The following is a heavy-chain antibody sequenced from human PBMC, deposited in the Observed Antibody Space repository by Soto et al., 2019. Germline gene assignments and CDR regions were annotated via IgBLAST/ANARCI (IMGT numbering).Heavy chain of an antibody. D-gene: IGHD3-16*02. Sequence: PSETLSLTCTVSGGSISSSSYYWGWIRQPPGKGLEWIGSIYYSGSTYYNPSLKSRVTISVDTSKNQFSLKLSSVTAADTAVYYCARQVDDDYVWGSYRYVDYWGQGTLVTVSS. V-gene: IGHV4-39*01. CDR3: ARQVDDDYVWGSYRYVDY. CDR1: GGSISSSSYY. CDR2: IYYSGST. J-gene: IGHJ4*02.